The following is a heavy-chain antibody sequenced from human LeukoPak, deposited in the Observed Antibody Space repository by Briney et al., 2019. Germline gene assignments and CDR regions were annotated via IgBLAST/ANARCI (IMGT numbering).Heavy chain of an antibody. CDR2: IYYSGST. J-gene: IGHJ4*02. D-gene: IGHD3-10*01. V-gene: IGHV4-39*07. Sequence: RSETLSLTCTVSGGSISSSSYYWGWIRQPPGKGLEWIGSIYYSGSTYYNQSPKSRGTISVDTSKNQFSLKLRSVTAADTAIYYCAGITWTFDYWGQGTLVTVSS. CDR1: GGSISSSSYY. CDR3: AGITWTFDY.